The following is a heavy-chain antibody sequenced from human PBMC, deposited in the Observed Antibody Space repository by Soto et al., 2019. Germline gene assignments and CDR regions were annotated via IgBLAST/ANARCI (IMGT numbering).Heavy chain of an antibody. D-gene: IGHD1-1*01. J-gene: IGHJ6*02. Sequence: QVQLVQSVAEVKKPGSSVKVSCKASGGTFGNFTISWVRQAPGQGLEWMGGIIPLFQTANYALKFQGRVKITADESTSTAYMELNSLRSEDTAVYYCARWSHWNPLYYSGMDVWGQGTTVIVSS. CDR3: ARWSHWNPLYYSGMDV. CDR1: GGTFGNFT. V-gene: IGHV1-69*01. CDR2: IIPLFQTA.